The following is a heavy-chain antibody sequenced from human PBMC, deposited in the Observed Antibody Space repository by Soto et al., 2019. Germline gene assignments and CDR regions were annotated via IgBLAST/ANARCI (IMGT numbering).Heavy chain of an antibody. CDR2: IYYSGST. V-gene: IGHV4-59*01. D-gene: IGHD3-22*01. Sequence: SETLSLTCTVSGGSISSYYWSWIRQPPGKGLEWIGYIYYSGSTNYNPSLKSRVTISVDTSKNQFSLKLSSVTAADTAVYYCGRGLISGYSWYDVFIIGAQGKMVT. CDR1: GGSISSYY. J-gene: IGHJ3*02. CDR3: GRGLISGYSWYDVFII.